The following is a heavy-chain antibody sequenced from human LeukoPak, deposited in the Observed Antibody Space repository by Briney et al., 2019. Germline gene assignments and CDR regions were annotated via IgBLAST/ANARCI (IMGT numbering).Heavy chain of an antibody. Sequence: GGSLRLSCAASGFTFSSDAMSWVRQVPGKGLEWVSTIGGIGDNTHYADSVKGRFTISRDSSRNTLYLQMNTLRVEDTAIYYCAKTPTFYYVLTGHSNDYWGQGTLVTVSS. J-gene: IGHJ4*02. CDR3: AKTPTFYYVLTGHSNDY. CDR1: GFTFSSDA. V-gene: IGHV3-23*01. D-gene: IGHD3-9*01. CDR2: IGGIGDNT.